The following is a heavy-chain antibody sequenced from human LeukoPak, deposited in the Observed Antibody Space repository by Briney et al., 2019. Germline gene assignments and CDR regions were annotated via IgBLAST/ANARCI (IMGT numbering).Heavy chain of an antibody. CDR3: ARGRSILWELAY. V-gene: IGHV4-39*07. D-gene: IGHD1-26*01. CDR1: GGSISSSSYY. J-gene: IGHJ4*02. CDR2: IYYSGST. Sequence: SETLSLTCTVSGGSISSSSYYWGWIRQPPGKGLEWIGSIYYSGSTYYNPSLKSRVTISVDTSKNQFSLKLSSVTAADTAVYYCARGRSILWELAYWGQGTLVTVSS.